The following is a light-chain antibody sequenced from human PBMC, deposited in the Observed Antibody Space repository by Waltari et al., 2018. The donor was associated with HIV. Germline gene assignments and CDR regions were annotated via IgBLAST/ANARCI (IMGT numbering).Light chain of an antibody. CDR3: SSFAGNDFFV. V-gene: IGLV2-8*01. J-gene: IGLJ2*01. CDR1: SNDIGLYHY. Sequence: QSALTQPPSASGSPGATVTLSCPGTSNDIGLYHYVSWFQQHPGKVPKLVKFEVSQRPSGVPDRFSGSKSGYTASLTVSGLQPDDEADYFCSSFAGNDFFVFGGGTRLTVL. CDR2: EVS.